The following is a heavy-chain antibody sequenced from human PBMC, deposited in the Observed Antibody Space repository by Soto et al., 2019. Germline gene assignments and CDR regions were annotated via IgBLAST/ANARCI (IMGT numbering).Heavy chain of an antibody. D-gene: IGHD3-22*01. Sequence: EVQLLESGGGLVQPGGSLRLSCAASGFTFSSYAMSWVRQAPGKGLEWVSPISGSGGSTYYADSVKGRFTISRDNSKNTLYLQMNSLRAEDTAVYYCAKDPSVVVGFYYYYGMDVWGQGTTVTVSS. CDR2: ISGSGGST. V-gene: IGHV3-23*01. CDR1: GFTFSSYA. J-gene: IGHJ6*02. CDR3: AKDPSVVVGFYYYYGMDV.